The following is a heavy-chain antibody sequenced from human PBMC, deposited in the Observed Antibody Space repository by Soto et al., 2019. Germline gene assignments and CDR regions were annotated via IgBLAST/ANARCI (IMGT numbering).Heavy chain of an antibody. D-gene: IGHD2-21*02. V-gene: IGHV4-61*01. CDR2: IYYSGST. CDR1: GGSVTSGNYY. CDR3: ARGPVVTPFVDY. Sequence: PSETLSLTCTVSGGSVTSGNYYWCWIRQPPGKGLEWIGHIYYSGSTNYNPSLKSRVTISVDASKNQFSLKLSSVTAADTAIYYCARGPVVTPFVDYWGQGTLVTVSS. J-gene: IGHJ4*02.